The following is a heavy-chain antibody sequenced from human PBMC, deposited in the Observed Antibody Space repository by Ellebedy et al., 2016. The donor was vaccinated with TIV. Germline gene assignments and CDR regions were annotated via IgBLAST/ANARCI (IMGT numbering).Heavy chain of an antibody. CDR3: ARAPRGGTDY. Sequence: PGGSLRLSCAASGFTFSDYYMNRIRQAPGKGLEWVSYIGSVSSHTNYADSVKGRFTVSRDNAKNSLYLQMNSLRAEDTAVYFCARAPRGGTDYWGQGTLVTVSS. V-gene: IGHV3-11*05. CDR1: GFTFSDYY. CDR2: IGSVSSHT. J-gene: IGHJ4*02. D-gene: IGHD3-10*01.